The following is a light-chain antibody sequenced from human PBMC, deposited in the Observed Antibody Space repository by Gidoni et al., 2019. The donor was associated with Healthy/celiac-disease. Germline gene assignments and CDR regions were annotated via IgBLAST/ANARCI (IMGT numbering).Light chain of an antibody. CDR2: DAS. V-gene: IGKV1-5*01. Sequence: DIQMTQSPSTLSASVGDRVTITCRASKSISSWLAWYQQKPGKAPKLLIYDASSLESGVPSRFSGSVSGTEFTLTISSLQPDDFATYYCQQYNSYRAFGQGTKVEIK. CDR1: KSISSW. CDR3: QQYNSYRA. J-gene: IGKJ1*01.